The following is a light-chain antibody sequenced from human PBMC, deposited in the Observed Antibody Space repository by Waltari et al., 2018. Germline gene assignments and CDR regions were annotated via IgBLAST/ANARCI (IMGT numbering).Light chain of an antibody. V-gene: IGLV3-19*01. J-gene: IGLJ2*01. CDR2: HKT. CDR1: SLRSYY. Sequence: SSELTQDPSVSVALGQTVRITCQGDSLRSYYASWYQQKPGQAPVLVIYHKTNRPSGIPDRFPGSTSGNTASLTITGSQAEDEADYYCNSRDSSGSHVVFGGGTKLTVL. CDR3: NSRDSSGSHVV.